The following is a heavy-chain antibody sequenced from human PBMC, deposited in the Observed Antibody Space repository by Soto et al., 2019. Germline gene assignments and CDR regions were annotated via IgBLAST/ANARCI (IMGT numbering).Heavy chain of an antibody. V-gene: IGHV3-74*01. J-gene: IGHJ4*02. CDR1: GFSFTPYR. D-gene: IGHD1-7*01. CDR2: VNADGSST. Sequence: GGSLRLSCAASGFSFTPYRIHWVRQVPGKGLEWVCRVNADGSSTNYAGFAKGRFTISRDNSKNTAYLEMNNLRVDDTALYYCAKAGDWNYVFDFWGQGTSVTVSS. CDR3: AKAGDWNYVFDF.